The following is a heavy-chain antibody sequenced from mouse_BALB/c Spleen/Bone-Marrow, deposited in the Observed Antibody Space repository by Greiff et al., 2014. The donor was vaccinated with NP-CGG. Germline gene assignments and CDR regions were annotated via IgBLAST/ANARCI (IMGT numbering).Heavy chain of an antibody. Sequence: VHLVESGSVLVRPGASVKLSCKASGYTFTSSWMHWAKQRPGQGLEWIGDIHPNSGNTNYNEKFRGKATLTVDTSSNTAYVDLSSLTSEDPAVYYCARSYRFWYFDVWGAGTTVTVSS. CDR2: IHPNSGNT. J-gene: IGHJ1*01. CDR1: GYTFTSSW. D-gene: IGHD2-14*01. V-gene: IGHV1S130*01. CDR3: ARSYRFWYFDV.